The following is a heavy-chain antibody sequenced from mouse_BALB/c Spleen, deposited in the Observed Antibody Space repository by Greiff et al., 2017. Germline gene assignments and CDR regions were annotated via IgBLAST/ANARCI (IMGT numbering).Heavy chain of an antibody. CDR1: GYTFTSYW. D-gene: IGHD1-1*02. CDR2: IYPSDSYT. Sequence: QVQLQQPGAELVRPGASVKLSCKASGYTFTSYWINWVKQRPGQGLEWIGNIYPSDSYTNYNQKFKDKATLTVDKSSSTAYMQLSSPTSEDSAVYYCTGGYYFDYWGQGTTLTVSS. V-gene: IGHV1-69*02. J-gene: IGHJ2*01. CDR3: TGGYYFDY.